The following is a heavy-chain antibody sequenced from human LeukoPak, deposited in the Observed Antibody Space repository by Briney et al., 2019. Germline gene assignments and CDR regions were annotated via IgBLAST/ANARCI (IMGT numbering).Heavy chain of an antibody. CDR3: ARGGGRWLQLTRPTLYYFDY. Sequence: SETLSLTCTVSGGSISSSSYYWGWIRQPPGKGLEWIGSIYYSGSTYYNPSLKSRVTISVDTSKNQFSLKLSSVTAADTAVYYCARGGGRWLQLTRPTLYYFDYWGQGTLVTVSS. D-gene: IGHD5-24*01. J-gene: IGHJ4*02. V-gene: IGHV4-39*07. CDR2: IYYSGST. CDR1: GGSISSSSYY.